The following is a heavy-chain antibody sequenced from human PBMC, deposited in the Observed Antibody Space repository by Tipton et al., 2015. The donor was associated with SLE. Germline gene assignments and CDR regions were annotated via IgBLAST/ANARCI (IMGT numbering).Heavy chain of an antibody. CDR2: ISYSGST. CDR1: GVSIRSSSYY. J-gene: IGHJ4*02. V-gene: IGHV4-39*07. Sequence: TLSLTCTVSGVSIRSSSYYWGWIRQPPGKGLEWIGSISYSGSTYYTPSLKSRVTMSVDTSKNQFSLKLSSVTAADTAVYYCARGLALVRGDSMDYWGQGTLVTVSS. D-gene: IGHD3-10*01. CDR3: ARGLALVRGDSMDY.